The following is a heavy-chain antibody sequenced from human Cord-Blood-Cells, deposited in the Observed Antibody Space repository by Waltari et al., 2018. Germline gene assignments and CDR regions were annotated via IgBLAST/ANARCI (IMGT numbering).Heavy chain of an antibody. CDR3: ATDGDIVATSAVDAFDI. Sequence: EVQLVQSGAEVKKPGATVKISCKVSGYTFTDYYMHWVQQAPGKGLEWVGLVESKESGTINAEEVPGRVNTNPEPVSNIAYQEVRGPRSEDTAVYYCATDGDIVATSAVDAFDIWGQGTMVTVSS. CDR1: GYTFTDYY. V-gene: IGHV1-69-2*01. CDR2: VESKESGT. D-gene: IGHD5-12*01. J-gene: IGHJ3*02.